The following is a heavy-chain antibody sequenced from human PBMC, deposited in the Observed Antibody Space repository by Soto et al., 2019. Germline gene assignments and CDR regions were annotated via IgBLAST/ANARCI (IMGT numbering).Heavy chain of an antibody. CDR2: IIPLFGTA. Sequence: QVYLVQSGAEVKKPGSSVKISCKASGGIFSSNTINWVRQAAGQGLEWMGGIIPLFGTANYAEKFQGRVTITADKSTKTEYMEWTSLRSEDTADYYCASKAACGGDCYAFDSWGQGTLVTVSS. D-gene: IGHD2-21*02. CDR1: GGIFSSNT. V-gene: IGHV1-69*06. J-gene: IGHJ4*02. CDR3: ASKAACGGDCYAFDS.